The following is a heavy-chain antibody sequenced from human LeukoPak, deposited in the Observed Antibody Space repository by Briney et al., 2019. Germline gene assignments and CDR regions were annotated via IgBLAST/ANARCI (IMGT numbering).Heavy chain of an antibody. D-gene: IGHD3-9*01. CDR3: ARVGYLAGYY. CDR1: GFTFSSNW. CDR2: IKHDGSEK. Sequence: PGGSLRLSCAASGFTFSSNWMSWVRQAPGKGLEWVANIKHDGSEKYYVDSVKGRFTISRDNAKNSLYLQMNSLRAEDTAVYYCARVGYLAGYYWGQGTLVTVSS. V-gene: IGHV3-7*04. J-gene: IGHJ4*02.